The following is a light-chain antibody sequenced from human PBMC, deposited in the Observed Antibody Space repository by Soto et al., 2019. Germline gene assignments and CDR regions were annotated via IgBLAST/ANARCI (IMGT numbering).Light chain of an antibody. V-gene: IGLV2-14*01. CDR2: EVS. CDR1: SSDVGGYNY. J-gene: IGLJ1*01. Sequence: QSALTQPASVSRSPGQSITISCTGTSSDVGGYNYVSWYQQYPGKAPKLMIYEVSNRPSGVSNRFSGSKSGNTASLTISGLQAEDEADYYCSSYTSGSTPFVFGSGTKLTVL. CDR3: SSYTSGSTPFV.